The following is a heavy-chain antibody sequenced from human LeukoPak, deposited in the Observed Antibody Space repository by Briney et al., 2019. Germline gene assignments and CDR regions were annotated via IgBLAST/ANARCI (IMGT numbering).Heavy chain of an antibody. CDR3: ARGLAEVTACWFDY. CDR1: GGTFSSYA. CDR2: IIPIFGIA. D-gene: IGHD2-21*02. Sequence: ASVKVSRKASGGTFSSYAISWVRQAPGQGLEWMGRIIPIFGIANYAQKFQGRVTITADKSTSTAYMELSSLRSEDTAVYYCARGLAEVTACWFDYWGQGTLVTVSS. V-gene: IGHV1-69*04. J-gene: IGHJ4*02.